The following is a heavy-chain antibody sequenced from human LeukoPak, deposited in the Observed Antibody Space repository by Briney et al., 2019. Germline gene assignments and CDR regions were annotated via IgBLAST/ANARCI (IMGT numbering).Heavy chain of an antibody. CDR2: IKQDGSEK. Sequence: GGSLRLSCAASGFTFSSYWMSWVRQAPGKGLEWVANIKQDGSEKYYVDSVKGRFTISRDNAKNSLYLQMNSLRAEDTAVYYCARDQGWYCSGGSCYVDYWGQGTLVTVSS. CDR1: GFTFSSYW. V-gene: IGHV3-7*01. CDR3: ARDQGWYCSGGSCYVDY. D-gene: IGHD2-15*01. J-gene: IGHJ4*02.